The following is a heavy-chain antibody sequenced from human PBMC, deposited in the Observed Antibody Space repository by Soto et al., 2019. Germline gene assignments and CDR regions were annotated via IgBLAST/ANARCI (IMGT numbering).Heavy chain of an antibody. J-gene: IGHJ6*02. CDR2: IRSKANSYAT. CDR1: GFTFSGSA. V-gene: IGHV3-73*01. D-gene: IGHD5-12*01. Sequence: GGSLRLSCAASGFTFSGSAMHWVRQASGKGLEWVGRIRSKANSYATAYAASVKGRFTISRDDSKNTAYLQMNSLKTEDTAVYYCTRREEMATDYYYYYGMDVWGQGTTVTVSS. CDR3: TRREEMATDYYYYYGMDV.